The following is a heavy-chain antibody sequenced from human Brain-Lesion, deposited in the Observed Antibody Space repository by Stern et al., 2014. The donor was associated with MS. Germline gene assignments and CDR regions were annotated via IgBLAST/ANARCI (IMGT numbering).Heavy chain of an antibody. CDR2: IYYSGNT. Sequence: QLVESGPGLVKPSETLSLTCTVAGGSVSSTSYAWAWIRQPPGKGLEWIGTIYYSGNTYYSPSLKSRLTISLDTSKNQSPLQLRFVTAADTAVYYCAGEEDIRYCSGGSCTGNWFDPWGQGTLVTVSS. J-gene: IGHJ5*02. CDR3: AGEEDIRYCSGGSCTGNWFDP. V-gene: IGHV4-39*01. CDR1: GGSVSSTSYA. D-gene: IGHD2-15*01.